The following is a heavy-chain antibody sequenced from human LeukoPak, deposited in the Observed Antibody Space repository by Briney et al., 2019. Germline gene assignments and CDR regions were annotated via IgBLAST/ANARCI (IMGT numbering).Heavy chain of an antibody. CDR2: IYPGDSDT. Sequence: GESLKISCKGSGYSFANYWISWVRQMPGKGLEWMGIIYPGDSDTRYSPSFQGQVTISADKSINTTYLQWRSLKAPDTAMYYCARSKGGCPLDWFDPWGQGTLVTVSS. J-gene: IGHJ5*02. CDR3: ARSKGGCPLDWFDP. D-gene: IGHD6-19*01. V-gene: IGHV5-51*01. CDR1: GYSFANYW.